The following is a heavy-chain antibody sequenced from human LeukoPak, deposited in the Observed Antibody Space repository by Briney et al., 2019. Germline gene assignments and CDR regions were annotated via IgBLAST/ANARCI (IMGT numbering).Heavy chain of an antibody. V-gene: IGHV3-33*01. D-gene: IGHD2-15*01. Sequence: GGSLGLSCAASGFTFSSYGMHWVRQAPGKGLEWVAVIWYDGSYKYYADSVKGRFTISRDNSKNTLYLQMNSLKTEDTAVYYCTRRAILRGNIDYWGQGTLVTVSS. CDR2: IWYDGSYK. CDR1: GFTFSSYG. CDR3: TRRAILRGNIDY. J-gene: IGHJ4*02.